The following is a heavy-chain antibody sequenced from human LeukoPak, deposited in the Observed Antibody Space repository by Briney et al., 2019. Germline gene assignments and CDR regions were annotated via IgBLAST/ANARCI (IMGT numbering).Heavy chain of an antibody. D-gene: IGHD4-17*01. CDR1: GFTFSSYA. V-gene: IGHV3-30-3*01. Sequence: GGSLRLSCAASGFTFSSYAMHWVRQAPGKGLEWVAVISYDGSNKYYADSVKGRFTNSRDNSKNTLYLQMNSLRAEDTAVYYCARTIYYGDLRDYFDYWGQGTLVTVSS. J-gene: IGHJ4*02. CDR3: ARTIYYGDLRDYFDY. CDR2: ISYDGSNK.